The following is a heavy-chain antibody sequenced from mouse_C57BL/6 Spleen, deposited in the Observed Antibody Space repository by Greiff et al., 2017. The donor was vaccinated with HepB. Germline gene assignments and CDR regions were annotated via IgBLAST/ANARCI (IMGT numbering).Heavy chain of an antibody. Sequence: EVMLVESGGDLVKPGGSLKLSCAASGFTFSSYGMSWVRQTPDKRLEWVATISSGGSYTYYPDSVKGRFTISRDNAKNTLYRQMSSLKSEDTAMYYCASPRYYGSSYDGYWGQGTLVTVSA. CDR1: GFTFSSYG. CDR3: ASPRYYGSSYDGY. J-gene: IGHJ3*02. V-gene: IGHV5-6*01. D-gene: IGHD1-1*01. CDR2: ISSGGSYT.